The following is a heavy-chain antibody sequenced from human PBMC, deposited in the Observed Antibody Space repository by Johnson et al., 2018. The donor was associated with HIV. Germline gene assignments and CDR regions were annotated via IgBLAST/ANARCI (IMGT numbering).Heavy chain of an antibody. J-gene: IGHJ3*02. Sequence: QVQLVESGGGVVQPGGSLRLSCAASGFTFSSYAMHWVRQAPGKGLDWVAVISYDGSNKYYADSVKGRFTISRDNSKNTLYLQMNSLRAEDTAVYYCAERSPILRAFDIWGQGTMVTVSS. CDR3: AERSPILRAFDI. D-gene: IGHD6-25*01. CDR2: ISYDGSNK. CDR1: GFTFSSYA. V-gene: IGHV3-30-3*01.